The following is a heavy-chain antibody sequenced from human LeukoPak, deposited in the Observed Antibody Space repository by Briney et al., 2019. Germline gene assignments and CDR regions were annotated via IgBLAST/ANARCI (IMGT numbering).Heavy chain of an antibody. CDR1: GFTFSSYS. J-gene: IGHJ6*02. CDR2: ISYDGSNK. D-gene: IGHD3-10*01. Sequence: PGGSLRLSCAASGFTFSSYSMNWVRQAPGKGLEWVAVISYDGSNKYYADSVKGRFTISRDNSKNTLYLQMNSLRAEDTAVYYCARGGGDYYGSGSYIGLAYGMDVWGQGTTVTVSS. V-gene: IGHV3-30*03. CDR3: ARGGGDYYGSGSYIGLAYGMDV.